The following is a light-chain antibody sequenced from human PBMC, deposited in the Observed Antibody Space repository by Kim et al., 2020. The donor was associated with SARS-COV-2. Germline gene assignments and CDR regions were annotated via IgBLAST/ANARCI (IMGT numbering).Light chain of an antibody. CDR2: AAS. CDR1: QSIRTN. V-gene: IGKV3-11*01. CDR3: HQRNSWPLT. J-gene: IGKJ3*01. Sequence: LSPGERTTLSCRASQSIRTNLAWYQQRPGQTPRLLIDAASNRATGIPARFSGSGSGTDFTLTISSLEPEDFAIYYCHQRNSWPLTFGPGTKADI.